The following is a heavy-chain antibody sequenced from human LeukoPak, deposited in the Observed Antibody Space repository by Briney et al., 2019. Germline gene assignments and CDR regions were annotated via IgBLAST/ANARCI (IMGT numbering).Heavy chain of an antibody. D-gene: IGHD3-10*01. CDR2: ISNDAYTQ. J-gene: IGHJ6*02. CDR1: GFSFTSYS. Sequence: GGSLRLSCTASGFSFTSYSMHWVRQAPGKGLEWLAVISNDAYTQYYSDSVKGRFTISRDNSKNTLYLDMNSLRHEDTAVYYCAGDRFPKRYYYGMGLWGPGTTVTVSS. CDR3: AGDRFPKRYYYGMGL. V-gene: IGHV3-30*04.